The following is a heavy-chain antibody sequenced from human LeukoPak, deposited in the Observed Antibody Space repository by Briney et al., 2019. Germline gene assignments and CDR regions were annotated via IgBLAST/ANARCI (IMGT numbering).Heavy chain of an antibody. CDR1: GYTFTSYF. Sequence: ASVKVSCKASGYTFTSYFIHWVRQAPGRRLEWMGWINPDSGGTDYAQKFQGRVTMTRDTSISTAYMELSSLRSDDTAVYYCARDVASSRFSDYWGQGTLVTVSS. J-gene: IGHJ4*02. V-gene: IGHV1-2*02. D-gene: IGHD2-15*01. CDR2: INPDSGGT. CDR3: ARDVASSRFSDY.